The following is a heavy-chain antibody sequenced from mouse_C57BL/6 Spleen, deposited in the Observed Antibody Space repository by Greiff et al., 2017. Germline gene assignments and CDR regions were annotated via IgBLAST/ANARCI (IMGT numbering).Heavy chain of an antibody. J-gene: IGHJ3*01. D-gene: IGHD1-1*01. CDR1: GYTFTSYW. Sequence: QVQLQQPGAELVRPGTSVKLSCKASGYTFTSYWMHWVKQRPGQGLEWIGVIDPSDSYTNYTQKFKGKATLTVDTSSRTAYMQLSSLTSEYSAVYYCATGSRGWFAYWGQGTLVTVSA. CDR2: IDPSDSYT. V-gene: IGHV1-59*01. CDR3: ATGSRGWFAY.